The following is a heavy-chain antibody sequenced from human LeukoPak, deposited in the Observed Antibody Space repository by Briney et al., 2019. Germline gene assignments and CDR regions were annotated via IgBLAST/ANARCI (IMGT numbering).Heavy chain of an antibody. Sequence: GESLKISCKGSGYSFTNFWIGWVRQMPGRGLEWMGAIYPGDSDTRYSPSFQGQVTMSADKSISTAYLQWSSLRASDTAIYYCARAYSSSWYRFDPWGQGTLVTVSS. CDR2: IYPGDSDT. V-gene: IGHV5-51*01. CDR1: GYSFTNFW. CDR3: ARAYSSSWYRFDP. D-gene: IGHD6-13*01. J-gene: IGHJ5*02.